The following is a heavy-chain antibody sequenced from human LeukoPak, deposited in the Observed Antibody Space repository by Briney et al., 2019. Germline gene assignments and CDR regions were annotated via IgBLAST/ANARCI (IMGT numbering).Heavy chain of an antibody. CDR1: GGSISRDY. Sequence: SETLSLTCTVSGGSISRDYWSWIRQPPGKGLEWIGSIYYSGSTNYNPSLKSRVTISVDTSKNQFSLKLSSVTAADTAVYYCARRSSSAFDYWGQGTLVTVSS. CDR2: IYYSGST. J-gene: IGHJ4*02. D-gene: IGHD6-6*01. CDR3: ARRSSSAFDY. V-gene: IGHV4-59*08.